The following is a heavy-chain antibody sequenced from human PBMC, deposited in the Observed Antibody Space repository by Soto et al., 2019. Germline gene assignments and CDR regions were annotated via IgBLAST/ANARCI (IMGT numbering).Heavy chain of an antibody. V-gene: IGHV1-18*04. J-gene: IGHJ6*02. Sequence: GASVKVSCKASGYTFTSYGISWVRQAPGQGLEWMGWISAYNGNTNYAQKLQGRVTMTTDTSTSTAYMELRSLRSDDTAVYYCARDVVVVQAAQGDYYYYYGMDVWGQGTTVTVSS. D-gene: IGHD2-2*01. CDR2: ISAYNGNT. CDR3: ARDVVVVQAAQGDYYYYYGMDV. CDR1: GYTFTSYG.